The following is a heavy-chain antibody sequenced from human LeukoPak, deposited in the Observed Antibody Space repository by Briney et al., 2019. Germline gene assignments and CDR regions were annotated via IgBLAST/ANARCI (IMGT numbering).Heavy chain of an antibody. CDR2: IYHSGST. D-gene: IGHD3-10*01. CDR3: ARDSGTTEEVKFDP. Sequence: SETLSLTCTVSGYSISSGYYWGWIRQPPGKGLEWIGSIYHSGSTYYNPSLKSRVTISVDTSKNQFSLKLSSVAAADTAVYYCARDSGTTEEVKFDPWGQGTLVTVSS. CDR1: GYSISSGYY. V-gene: IGHV4-38-2*02. J-gene: IGHJ5*02.